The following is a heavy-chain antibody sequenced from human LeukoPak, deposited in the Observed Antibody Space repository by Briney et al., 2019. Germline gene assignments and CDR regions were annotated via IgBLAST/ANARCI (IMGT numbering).Heavy chain of an antibody. J-gene: IGHJ4*02. D-gene: IGHD3-22*01. CDR2: INPNSGGT. V-gene: IGHV1-2*02. CDR1: GYTLTGYY. Sequence: ASVKVSCKASGYTLTGYYMHWVRQAPGQGLEWMGWINPNSGGTNYAQKFQGRVTITRNTSISTAYMELSSLRSEDTAVYYCARGEYYYDSTLGYWGQGTLVTVSS. CDR3: ARGEYYYDSTLGY.